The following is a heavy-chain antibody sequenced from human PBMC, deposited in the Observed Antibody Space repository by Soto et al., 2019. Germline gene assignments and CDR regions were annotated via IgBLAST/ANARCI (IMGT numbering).Heavy chain of an antibody. D-gene: IGHD3-3*01. V-gene: IGHV2-26*01. J-gene: IGHJ4*02. Sequence: QVTLKESGPVLVKPTEPLTLTCTVSGFSLSNARMGVSWIRQPPGKALEWLAHIFSNDEKSYSTSLKSRLTISKDTSKSQVVLTMTNMDPVETATYYCARIRLLRFLEWLSFDYWGQGTLVTVSS. CDR1: GFSLSNARMG. CDR2: IFSNDEK. CDR3: ARIRLLRFLEWLSFDY.